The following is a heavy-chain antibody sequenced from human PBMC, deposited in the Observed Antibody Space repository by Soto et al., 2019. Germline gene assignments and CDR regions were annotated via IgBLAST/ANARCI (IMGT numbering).Heavy chain of an antibody. CDR1: GFTFSSYS. V-gene: IGHV3-21*01. J-gene: IGHJ4*02. Sequence: GGSLRLSCAASGFTFSSYSMNWVRQAPGKGLEWVSSISSSSSYIYYADSVKGRFTISRDNAKNSLYLQMNSLSAEDTAVYYCARDGRSRYCSSTSCFDYWGQGTLVTVSS. CDR3: ARDGRSRYCSSTSCFDY. CDR2: ISSSSSYI. D-gene: IGHD2-2*01.